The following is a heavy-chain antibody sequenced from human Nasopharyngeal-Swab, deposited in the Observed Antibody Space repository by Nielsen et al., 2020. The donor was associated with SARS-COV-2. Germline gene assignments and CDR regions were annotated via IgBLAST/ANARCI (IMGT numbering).Heavy chain of an antibody. CDR1: GFTFSSYS. CDR3: ARVYDSSGVAFDI. Sequence: GESLKISCAASGFTFSSYSMNWLRQAPGKGLEWVSSISSSSSYIYYADSVKGRFTISRDNAKNSLYLQMNSLRAEDTAVYYCARVYDSSGVAFDIWGQGTMITVSS. D-gene: IGHD3-22*01. J-gene: IGHJ3*02. V-gene: IGHV3-21*01. CDR2: ISSSSSYI.